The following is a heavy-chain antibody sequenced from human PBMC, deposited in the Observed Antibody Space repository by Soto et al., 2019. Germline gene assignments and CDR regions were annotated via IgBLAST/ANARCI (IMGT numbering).Heavy chain of an antibody. CDR3: ARDPGGSTSCYEPLAY. J-gene: IGHJ4*02. V-gene: IGHV1-69*08. CDR1: GGTFSSYT. Sequence: QVQLVQSGAEVQKPGSSVKVSCKASGGTFSSYTISWVRQAPGQGLEWMGRIIPILGIANYAQKFQGRVTITADKSTSTAYMELSSLRSDDTAGYYCARDPGGSTSCYEPLAYWGQGTLVTVSS. D-gene: IGHD2-2*01. CDR2: IIPILGIA.